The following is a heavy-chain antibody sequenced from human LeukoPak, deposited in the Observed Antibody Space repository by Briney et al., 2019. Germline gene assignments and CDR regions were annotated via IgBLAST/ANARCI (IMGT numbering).Heavy chain of an antibody. CDR1: GVSISSSNYY. J-gene: IGHJ4*02. Sequence: ETLALPCTVSGVSISSSNYYWGWIRQPPGKGLEWIANIHYSGSTYYNPSLKSRVTMSIDTSKNQFSLKLSSVTAADTAVYYCARGVADSTVCDYWGQGTLVTVSS. CDR2: IHYSGST. CDR3: ARGVADSTVCDY. D-gene: IGHD2-21*01. V-gene: IGHV4-39*01.